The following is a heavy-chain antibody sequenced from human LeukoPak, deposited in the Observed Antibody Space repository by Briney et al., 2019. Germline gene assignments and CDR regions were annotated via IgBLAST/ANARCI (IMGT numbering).Heavy chain of an antibody. Sequence: GGSLRLSCAASGFTFSSYSMNWVRQAPGKGLEWVSYISTSSTTTYYADSVKGRFTISRDNAKNSLYLQMNSLRAEDTAVYYCARAGYSSTHAFDIWGQGTMVTVSS. V-gene: IGHV3-48*04. D-gene: IGHD6-13*01. CDR2: ISTSSTTT. CDR1: GFTFSSYS. J-gene: IGHJ3*02. CDR3: ARAGYSSTHAFDI.